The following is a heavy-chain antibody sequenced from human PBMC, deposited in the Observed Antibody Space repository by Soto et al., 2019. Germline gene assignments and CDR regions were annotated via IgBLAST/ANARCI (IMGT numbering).Heavy chain of an antibody. CDR3: XXXXXXXXXXXXXXXDL. CDR1: GFTFSNHG. CDR2: VSADGYTT. Sequence: EVQLLESGGGLAQPGGSLRLSCAASGFTFSNHGMTWVRQAPGKGLEXVSSVSADGYTTYYADSVRGRLTISRDNSGXXXXXXXXXXXXXXXXXXXXXXXXXXXXXXXXXXXDLWGRGTQVTVSS. V-gene: IGHV3-23*01. D-gene: IGHD3-10*01. J-gene: IGHJ2*01.